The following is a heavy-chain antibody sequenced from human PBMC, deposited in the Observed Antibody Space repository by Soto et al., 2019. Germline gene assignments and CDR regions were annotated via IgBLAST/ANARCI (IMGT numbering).Heavy chain of an antibody. V-gene: IGHV4-39*01. CDR3: ARQEGSASGAEAMYYFDY. D-gene: IGHD1-26*01. Sequence: SETLSLTCTVSGGSISSSSYYWGWIRQPPGKGLEWIGSIYYSGSTYYNPSLKSRVTISVDTSKNQFSLKLSSVTAADTAVYYCARQEGSASGAEAMYYFDYWGQGTLVTVSS. CDR2: IYYSGST. CDR1: GGSISSSSYY. J-gene: IGHJ4*02.